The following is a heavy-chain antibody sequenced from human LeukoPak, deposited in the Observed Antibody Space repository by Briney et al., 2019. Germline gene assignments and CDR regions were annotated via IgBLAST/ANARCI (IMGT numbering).Heavy chain of an antibody. V-gene: IGHV4-31*03. CDR3: ARVNVWGSYRYKPEPIDY. CDR1: GGSISSGGYY. D-gene: IGHD3-16*02. Sequence: PSETLSLTCTVSGGSISSGGYYWSWIRQHPGKGLEWIGYIYYSGSTYYNPSLKSRVTISVDTSKNQFSLKLSSVTGADTAVYYCARVNVWGSYRYKPEPIDYWGQGTLVTVSS. CDR2: IYYSGST. J-gene: IGHJ4*02.